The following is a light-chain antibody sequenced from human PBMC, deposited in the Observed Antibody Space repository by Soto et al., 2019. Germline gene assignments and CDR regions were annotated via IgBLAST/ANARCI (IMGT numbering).Light chain of an antibody. Sequence: QSVLTQPPSVSGAPGQRVPISGTGTSANVGAADDVHWYQQLPGTAPKLLSYANHTRPPGVPDRFSPSTSATSASLATTGLPAEDEDEYYCQSSDSGLSGYVFPTGTKVTVL. CDR3: QSSDSGLSGYV. CDR1: SANVGAADD. J-gene: IGLJ1*01. V-gene: IGLV1-40*01. CDR2: ANH.